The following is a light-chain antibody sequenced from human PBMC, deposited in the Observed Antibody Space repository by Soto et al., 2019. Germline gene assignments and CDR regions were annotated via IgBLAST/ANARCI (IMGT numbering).Light chain of an antibody. Sequence: DVQITQYPSTLPASVPGRVTITCRASQSISSWLAWYQQKPGRAPKLLIYKASSLESGVPSRFSGSGSGTEFTLTISSLQPDDFATYYCQQYNSQWTFGQGTKVDIK. CDR1: QSISSW. V-gene: IGKV1-5*03. CDR3: QQYNSQWT. CDR2: KAS. J-gene: IGKJ1*01.